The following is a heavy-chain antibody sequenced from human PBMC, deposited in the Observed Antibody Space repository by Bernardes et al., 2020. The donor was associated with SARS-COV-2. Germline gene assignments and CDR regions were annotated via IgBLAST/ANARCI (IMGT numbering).Heavy chain of an antibody. Sequence: GRSLRLSCPVAASSSSDHYMDWVRQAPGKGLEWVGRSRGKGDSTTTKYVAAVKGRFTIPRDDSKNSVYLQMNSLKIEDTAVYYCARDQWRPDYYYGVDVWGQGTKITVS. J-gene: IGHJ6*02. D-gene: IGHD6-19*01. V-gene: IGHV3-72*01. CDR3: ARDQWRPDYYYGVDV. CDR2: SRGKGDSTTT. CDR1: ASSSSDHY.